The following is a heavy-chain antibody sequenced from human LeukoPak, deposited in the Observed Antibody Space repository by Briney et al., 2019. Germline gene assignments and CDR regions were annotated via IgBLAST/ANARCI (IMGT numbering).Heavy chain of an antibody. CDR1: GFTFSNYW. Sequence: PGGSLRLSCAASGFTFSNYWMNWVRQAPGKGLECLANIKQDGSETYYADSVKGRFTISRDNSKNTLYLQMNSLRAEDTAVYYCAKLAAAGGDRAFDIWGQGTMVTVSS. J-gene: IGHJ3*02. CDR2: IKQDGSET. CDR3: AKLAAAGGDRAFDI. V-gene: IGHV3-7*01. D-gene: IGHD6-13*01.